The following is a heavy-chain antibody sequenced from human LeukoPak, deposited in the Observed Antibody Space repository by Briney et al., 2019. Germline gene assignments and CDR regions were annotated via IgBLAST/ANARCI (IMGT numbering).Heavy chain of an antibody. CDR3: AREVPYGGNTRYAFDI. V-gene: IGHV1-69*06. Sequence: ASVKVSCKASGYTFSIYGFSWVRQAPGQGLEWMGGIIPIFGTANYAQKFQGRVTITADKSTSTAYMELSSLRSEGTAVYYCAREVPYGGNTRYAFDIWGQGTMVTVSS. CDR1: GYTFSIYG. CDR2: IIPIFGTA. D-gene: IGHD4-23*01. J-gene: IGHJ3*02.